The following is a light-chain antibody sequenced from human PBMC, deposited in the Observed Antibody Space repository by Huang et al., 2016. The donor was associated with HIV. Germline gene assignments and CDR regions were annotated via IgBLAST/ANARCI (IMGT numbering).Light chain of an antibody. CDR2: SAS. J-gene: IGKJ5*01. V-gene: IGKV1-39*01. CDR3: QQSYSALSS. CDR1: QSISTY. Sequence: IQMTQSPTSLSASVGDRVSIACRASQSISTYLNWYQQKPGKAPKLLISSASALHSGVPSGFSGSGSGTDFTLTIRGLQLDDFATYYCQQSYSALSSFGPGTRL.